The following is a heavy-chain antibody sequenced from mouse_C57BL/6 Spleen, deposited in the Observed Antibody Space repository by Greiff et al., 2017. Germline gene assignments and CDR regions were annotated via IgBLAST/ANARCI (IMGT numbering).Heavy chain of an antibody. CDR2: ISSGSSTI. D-gene: IGHD2-5*01. CDR3: ARDYSTAWFAY. Sequence: EVKLMESGGGLVKPGGSLKLSCAASGFTFSDYGMHWVRQAPEKGLEWVAYISSGSSTIYYADTVKGRFTISRDNAKNTLFLQMTSLRSEDTAMYYCARDYSTAWFAYWGQGTLVTVSA. V-gene: IGHV5-17*01. J-gene: IGHJ3*01. CDR1: GFTFSDYG.